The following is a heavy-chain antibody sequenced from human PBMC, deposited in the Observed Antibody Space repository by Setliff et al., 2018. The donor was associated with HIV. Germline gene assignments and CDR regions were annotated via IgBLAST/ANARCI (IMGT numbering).Heavy chain of an antibody. D-gene: IGHD3-9*01. CDR3: ASPTYYNFLN. J-gene: IGHJ4*02. CDR2: ISSSSSYI. CDR1: GFTFSSYS. Sequence: ETLSLTCAASGFTFSSYSMNWVRQAPGKGLEWVSSISSSSSYIYYADSVKGRFTISRDNAKNSLYLQVNSLRVEDSAVYYCASPTYYNFLNWGQGTLVTVSS. V-gene: IGHV3-21*01.